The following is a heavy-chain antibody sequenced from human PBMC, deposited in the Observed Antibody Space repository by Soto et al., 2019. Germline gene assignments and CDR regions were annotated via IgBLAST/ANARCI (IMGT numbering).Heavy chain of an antibody. CDR3: ARHLVVAATTHNWIDL. Sequence: SLTCTVSGGSISSSSYYWGWIRQLPGKGLEWIGSIFYSGSTYYNPSPRSRVTIYIDSSKNQFSLKLSSVTAADTAVYYCARHLVVAATTHNWIDLWCQGXLLTLST. CDR2: IFYSGST. CDR1: GGSISSSSYY. D-gene: IGHD2-15*01. V-gene: IGHV4-39*01. J-gene: IGHJ5*02.